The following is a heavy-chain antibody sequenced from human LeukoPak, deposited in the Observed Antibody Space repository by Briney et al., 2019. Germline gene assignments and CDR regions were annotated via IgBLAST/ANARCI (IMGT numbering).Heavy chain of an antibody. CDR2: ISAYNGNT. J-gene: IGHJ4*02. CDR1: GYTFTSYG. V-gene: IGHV1-18*01. Sequence: ASVKVSCKASGYTFTSYGISWVRQAPGQGLEWMGWISAYNGNTNYAQKLQGRVTMTTDTSTRTAYMELRSLRSDDTAVYYCARDRDVDTAMVGDYWGQGTLVTVSS. D-gene: IGHD5-18*01. CDR3: ARDRDVDTAMVGDY.